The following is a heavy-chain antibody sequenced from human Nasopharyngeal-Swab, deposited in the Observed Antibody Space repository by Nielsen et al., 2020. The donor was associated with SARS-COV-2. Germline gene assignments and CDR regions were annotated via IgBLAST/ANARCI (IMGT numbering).Heavy chain of an antibody. J-gene: IGHJ6*02. V-gene: IGHV4-34*01. Sequence: SETLSPTCSVSAGSFNGFYWNWIRQAPGKGLEWIGEINHNERTNYNPSLKSRIAMLVDTSNNQVSLKVSSVSAGDTAVYYCARAGRVGDAYTGLDVWGQGTTVTVSS. D-gene: IGHD5-24*01. CDR3: ARAGRVGDAYTGLDV. CDR1: AGSFNGFY. CDR2: INHNERT.